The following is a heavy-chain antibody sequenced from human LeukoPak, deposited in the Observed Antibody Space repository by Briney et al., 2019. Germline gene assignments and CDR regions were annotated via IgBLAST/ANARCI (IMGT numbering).Heavy chain of an antibody. D-gene: IGHD6-6*01. V-gene: IGHV1-18*01. Sequence: ASVKGSCKAFGYTFTSYGISWVRHAPGQGGEWMGWISAHNGNTNYAQKLEGRVTMTTDTSTSTAYMELRSLRSDDTAVYYCARDLRDSSSSGYWGQGTLVTVSS. CDR2: ISAHNGNT. CDR1: GYTFTSYG. CDR3: ARDLRDSSSSGY. J-gene: IGHJ4*02.